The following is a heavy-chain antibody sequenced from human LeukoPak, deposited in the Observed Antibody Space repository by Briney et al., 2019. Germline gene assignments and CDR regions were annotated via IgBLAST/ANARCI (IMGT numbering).Heavy chain of an antibody. J-gene: IGHJ4*02. D-gene: IGHD4-17*01. CDR3: ARHHDFGDYVDYFDY. V-gene: IGHV1-18*01. Sequence: ASVKVSCKASGYTFTSNGISWVRQAPGQGLEWMGWISAYNANTNVAQTPQGRVTMTTDTSTSTAFMELRSLRSDDTVVYYCARHHDFGDYVDYFDYWGQGTLVTVSS. CDR1: GYTFTSNG. CDR2: ISAYNANT.